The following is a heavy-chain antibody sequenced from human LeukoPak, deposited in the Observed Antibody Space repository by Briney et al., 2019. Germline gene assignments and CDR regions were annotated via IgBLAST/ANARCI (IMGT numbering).Heavy chain of an antibody. CDR3: ARGVHVGGWTPEESYYFDY. Sequence: ASVKVSCKASGYTFTGYYMHWVRQAPGQGLEWMGGIIPIFGTANYAQKFQGRVTITADESTSTAYMELSSLRSEDTAVYYCARGVHVGGWTPEESYYFDYWGQGTLVTVSS. V-gene: IGHV1-69*13. D-gene: IGHD6-19*01. J-gene: IGHJ4*02. CDR2: IIPIFGTA. CDR1: GYTFTGYY.